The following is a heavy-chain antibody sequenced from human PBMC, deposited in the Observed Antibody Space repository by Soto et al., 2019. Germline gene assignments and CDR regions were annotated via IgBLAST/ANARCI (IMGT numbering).Heavy chain of an antibody. CDR1: GGFVNSDTHS. V-gene: IGHV4-61*01. D-gene: IGHD6-25*01. CDR2: IYSGGST. Sequence: SETLSLTCTVSGGFVNSDTHSWSWIRQTPGKRLEWIGFIYSGGSTKNPSLRSRVTMSVDTSKNQFSLNLSSVTAADTAIYYCARESGGYDSSTRYGLDVWGQGTTVTVSS. CDR3: ARESGGYDSSTRYGLDV. J-gene: IGHJ6*02.